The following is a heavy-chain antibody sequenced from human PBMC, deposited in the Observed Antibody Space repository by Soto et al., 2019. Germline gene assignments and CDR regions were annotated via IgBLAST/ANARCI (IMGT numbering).Heavy chain of an antibody. Sequence: GGSLRLSCAASGFTFSSFGMHWVRQAPGKGPEWVAVISFDGSKKFYGDSVKGRFTISRDNSRNTMYLQMSSLTTADTAMYYCAKEVTTIVAFEIWGQGTTVPV. CDR1: GFTFSSFG. V-gene: IGHV3-30*18. D-gene: IGHD3-22*01. CDR2: ISFDGSKK. CDR3: AKEVTTIVAFEI. J-gene: IGHJ3*02.